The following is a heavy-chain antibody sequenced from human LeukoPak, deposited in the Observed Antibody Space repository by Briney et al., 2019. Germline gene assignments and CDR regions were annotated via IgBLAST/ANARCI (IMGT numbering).Heavy chain of an antibody. J-gene: IGHJ4*02. Sequence: SETLSLTCTVSGGSISSYYWSWIRQPPGKGLEWIGYIYYSGSTNYNPSLKSRVTISVDTSKNQFSLKLSSVTAADTAMYYCARDSGYDWESFYDYWGQGSLVTVSS. D-gene: IGHD5-12*01. V-gene: IGHV4-59*01. CDR1: GGSISSYY. CDR2: IYYSGST. CDR3: ARDSGYDWESFYDY.